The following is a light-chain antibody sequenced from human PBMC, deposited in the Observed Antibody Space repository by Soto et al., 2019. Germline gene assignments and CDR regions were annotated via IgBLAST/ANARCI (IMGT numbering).Light chain of an antibody. CDR3: QQYNDWPPT. CDR2: GAS. V-gene: IGKV3-15*01. Sequence: EIVMTQSPATLSVSTGEGATISCRASQSISSNLAWYQQKPGQAPRLLIYGASTRATGIPARFSGSGSGTEFTLTISSLQSEDFAVYDCQQYNDWPPTFGQGTRLEIK. CDR1: QSISSN. J-gene: IGKJ5*01.